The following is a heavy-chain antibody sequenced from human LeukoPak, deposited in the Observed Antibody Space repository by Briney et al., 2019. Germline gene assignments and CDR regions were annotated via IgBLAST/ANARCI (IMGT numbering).Heavy chain of an antibody. V-gene: IGHV3-23*01. CDR1: GFTFSNYA. D-gene: IGHD3-9*01. J-gene: IGHJ4*02. CDR2: VSGRDTST. CDR3: AKWGDYDVLTGYYDSDY. Sequence: GGSLRLSCAASGFTFSNYAMSWVRQAPGKGLEWVSAVSGRDTSTYYTDSVKGRFTISRDNSKNTLYLQMNSLSAEYTAIYYCAKWGDYDVLTGYYDSDYWGQGTLVTVSS.